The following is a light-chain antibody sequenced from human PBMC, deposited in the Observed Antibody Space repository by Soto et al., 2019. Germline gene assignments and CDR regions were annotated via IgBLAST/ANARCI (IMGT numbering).Light chain of an antibody. CDR2: DVT. CDR3: SSYTNRDGYV. V-gene: IGLV2-14*01. CDR1: STNIGRHNH. Sequence: QSALTQPASASGSPGQTITISCSGTSTNIGRHNHVSWYQQYPRTAHQLMIYDVTRRSAGVSDRFSGSKSGNAAFVIIGRLQPDDEAYYYCSSYTNRDGYVFGTGTKVTVL. J-gene: IGLJ1*01.